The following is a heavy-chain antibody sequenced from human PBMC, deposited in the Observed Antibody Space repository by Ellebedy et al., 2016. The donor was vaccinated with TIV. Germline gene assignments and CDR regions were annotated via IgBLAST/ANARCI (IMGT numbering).Heavy chain of an antibody. V-gene: IGHV3-66*01. D-gene: IGHD4-17*01. Sequence: GESLKISCAASGFTVSSNYMSWVRQAPGKGLEWVSVIYSGGSTSYADSVKGRFTFSRDNSNNMLYFQMNSLRAEDTAVYYCARDSWGGGDYKKGFDLWGQGTMVAVSS. CDR1: GFTVSSNY. J-gene: IGHJ3*01. CDR2: IYSGGST. CDR3: ARDSWGGGDYKKGFDL.